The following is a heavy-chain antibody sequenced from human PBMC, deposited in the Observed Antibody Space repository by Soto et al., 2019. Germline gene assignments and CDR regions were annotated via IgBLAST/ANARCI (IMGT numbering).Heavy chain of an antibody. CDR1: GYTFPSYY. J-gene: IGHJ1*01. CDR2: INPNSGGT. Sequence: ASVKVSCKASGYTFPSYYMHWVRQAPGQGLEWMGWINPNSGGTNYAQKFQGWVTMTRDTSISTAYMELSRLRSDDTAVYYCARAEYGDVEYFQHWGQGTLVTVSS. V-gene: IGHV1-2*04. D-gene: IGHD4-17*01. CDR3: ARAEYGDVEYFQH.